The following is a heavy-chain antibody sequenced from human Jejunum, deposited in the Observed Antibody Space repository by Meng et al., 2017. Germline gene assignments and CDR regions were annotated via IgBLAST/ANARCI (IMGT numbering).Heavy chain of an antibody. CDR1: GGSISSGDYY. CDR2: IYYSGNT. Sequence: QVQLQESGPGLVKPSLTLSLTCTVSGGSISSGDYYRCWIRQPPGKGLEWIGYIYYSGNTYYNPSLKSRVTISVDTPKNQFSLKLSSVTAADTAVYYCASYDLFTDFGFDYWGQGTLVTVSS. V-gene: IGHV4-30-4*01. CDR3: ASYDLFTDFGFDY. D-gene: IGHD3-9*01. J-gene: IGHJ4*02.